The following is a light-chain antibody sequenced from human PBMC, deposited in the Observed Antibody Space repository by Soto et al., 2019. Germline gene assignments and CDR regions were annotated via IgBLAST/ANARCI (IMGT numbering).Light chain of an antibody. CDR3: QQYNNWPIT. CDR1: QSVGSN. J-gene: IGKJ5*01. CDR2: GAS. V-gene: IGKV3D-15*01. Sequence: EIVLTQFAFTLSLSPGERATLSCRASQSVGSNYLAWYQQRPGQPPNLLIFGASHRAPDIPDRFSGSGSGTEFTLTISSLQSEDFAVYYCQQYNNWPITFGQGTRLEIK.